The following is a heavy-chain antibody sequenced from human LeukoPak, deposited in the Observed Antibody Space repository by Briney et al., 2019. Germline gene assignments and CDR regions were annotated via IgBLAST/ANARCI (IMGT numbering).Heavy chain of an antibody. D-gene: IGHD6-19*01. V-gene: IGHV1-18*04. CDR2: ISSYNGYT. CDR3: ARDREYSGGWFDY. J-gene: IGHJ4*02. Sequence: ASVKVSCKTSGYTFTSYGISWVRQAPGRGLEWMGWISSYNGYTNYAQNLQGRVTMTTDTSTSTAYLELRSLRSDDTAVYYCARDREYSGGWFDYWGQGTLVTVSS. CDR1: GYTFTSYG.